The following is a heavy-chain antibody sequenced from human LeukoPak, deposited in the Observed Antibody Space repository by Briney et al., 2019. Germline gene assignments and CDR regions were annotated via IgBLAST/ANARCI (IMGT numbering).Heavy chain of an antibody. Sequence: SETLSLTCTVSGGSISSGGYSWSWIRQHPGKGLEWIGYIYYSGSTYYNPSLKSRVTISVDTSKNQFSLKLSSVTAADTAVYYCARGRFDYGDYGLDYWGQGTLVTVSS. CDR3: ARGRFDYGDYGLDY. CDR2: IYYSGST. V-gene: IGHV4-31*03. J-gene: IGHJ4*02. D-gene: IGHD4-17*01. CDR1: GGSISSGGYS.